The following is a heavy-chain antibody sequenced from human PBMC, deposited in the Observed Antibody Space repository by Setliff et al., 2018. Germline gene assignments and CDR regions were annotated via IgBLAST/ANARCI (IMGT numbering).Heavy chain of an antibody. J-gene: IGHJ3*02. Sequence: SGESLKISCAASGFSFSDSAIHWVRQASGKGLEWVGRIRSKPNSYATAYAASVKGRFTISRDDSENTAYLQMNSLKTEDTAVYYCSSSSSVAFDIWGQGTMVTVSS. V-gene: IGHV3-73*01. D-gene: IGHD6-6*01. CDR2: IRSKPNSYAT. CDR1: GFSFSDSA. CDR3: SSSSSVAFDI.